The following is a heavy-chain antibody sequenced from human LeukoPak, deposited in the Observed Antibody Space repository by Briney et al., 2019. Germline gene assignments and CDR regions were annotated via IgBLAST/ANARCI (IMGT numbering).Heavy chain of an antibody. D-gene: IGHD3-22*01. J-gene: IGHJ3*02. CDR2: IIPIFGTA. V-gene: IGHV1-69*05. Sequence: GSSVKVSCKASGGTFSSYAISWVRQAPGQGLEWMGGIIPIFGTANYAQKFQGRVTITTDESTSTAYMELSSLRSEDTAVYYCASLPYYDSSGYRVYDAFDIWGQGTMVTVSS. CDR1: GGTFSSYA. CDR3: ASLPYYDSSGYRVYDAFDI.